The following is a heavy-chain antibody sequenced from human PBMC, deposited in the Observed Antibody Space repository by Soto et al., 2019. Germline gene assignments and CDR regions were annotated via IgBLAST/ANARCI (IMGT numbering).Heavy chain of an antibody. CDR2: INHSGST. J-gene: IGHJ5*02. CDR3: ARRGSGYCSSTSCPRWFDP. Sequence: QVQLQQWGAGLLKPSETLSLTCAVYGGSFSGYYWSWIRQPPGKGLEWIGEINHSGSTNYNPSLKSRVTISVDTSKNQFSRKLSSVTAADTAVYYCARRGSGYCSSTSCPRWFDPWGQGTLVTVSS. V-gene: IGHV4-34*01. D-gene: IGHD2-2*03. CDR1: GGSFSGYY.